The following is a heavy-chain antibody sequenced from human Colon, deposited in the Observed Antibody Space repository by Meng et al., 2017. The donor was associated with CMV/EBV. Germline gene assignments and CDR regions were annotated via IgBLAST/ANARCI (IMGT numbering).Heavy chain of an antibody. CDR3: AIERAHSWNYSRVYYYGMDV. V-gene: IGHV1-18*01. CDR1: GYTFTSYG. D-gene: IGHD1-7*01. Sequence: ASVKVSCKASGYTFTSYGISWVRQAPGQGLEWMGWISAYNGNTNYAQKLQGRVTMTTDTSTCPAYMELRSLRSDDTAVYYCAIERAHSWNYSRVYYYGMDVWGQGTTVTVSS. J-gene: IGHJ6*02. CDR2: ISAYNGNT.